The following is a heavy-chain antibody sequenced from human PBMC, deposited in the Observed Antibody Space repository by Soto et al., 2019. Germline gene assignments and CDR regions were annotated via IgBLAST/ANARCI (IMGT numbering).Heavy chain of an antibody. V-gene: IGHV1-3*01. CDR3: ARTYGDYIRYFDY. J-gene: IGHJ4*02. CDR2: ITSGNGDT. D-gene: IGHD4-17*01. CDR1: GYSFTNYP. Sequence: ASVKVSCKASGYSFTNYPMHWVRQAPGQSLEWVGWITSGNGDTKYSQRFQGRVSITRDTSASTTYMELSSLTSEGTAVYYCARTYGDYIRYFDYWGQGTLVTVSS.